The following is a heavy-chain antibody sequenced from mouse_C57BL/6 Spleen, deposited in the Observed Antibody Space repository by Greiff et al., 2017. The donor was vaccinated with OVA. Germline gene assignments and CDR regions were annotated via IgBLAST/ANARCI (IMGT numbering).Heavy chain of an antibody. CDR2: IDPSDSET. Sequence: VQLQQPGAELVRPGSSVKLSCKASGYTFTSYWMHWVKQRPIQGLEWIGNIDPSDSETHYNQKFKDKATLTVDKSSSTAYMQRSSLTSEDSAVYDCARAYGSSYFFDVWGTGTTVTVSS. CDR3: ARAYGSSYFFDV. V-gene: IGHV1-52*01. D-gene: IGHD1-1*01. J-gene: IGHJ1*03. CDR1: GYTFTSYW.